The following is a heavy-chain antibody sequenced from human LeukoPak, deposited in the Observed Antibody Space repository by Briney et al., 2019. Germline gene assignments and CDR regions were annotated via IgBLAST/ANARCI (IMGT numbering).Heavy chain of an antibody. CDR2: MNPNSGNT. J-gene: IGHJ4*02. Sequence: GASVKVSCKASGYIFTSYDINWVRQATGQGLEWMGWMNPNSGNTGYAQKFQGRVTMTRNTSISTAYMELSSLRSEDTAAYYCARRTGYCSGGSCYHIDYWGQGTLVTVSS. V-gene: IGHV1-8*01. D-gene: IGHD2-15*01. CDR1: GYIFTSYD. CDR3: ARRTGYCSGGSCYHIDY.